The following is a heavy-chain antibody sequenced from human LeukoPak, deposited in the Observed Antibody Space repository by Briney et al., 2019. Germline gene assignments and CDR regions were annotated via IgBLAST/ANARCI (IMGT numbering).Heavy chain of an antibody. CDR3: ARRYYDFWSGLLYDAFDI. V-gene: IGHV4-38-2*02. CDR1: GYSISSGYY. J-gene: IGHJ3*02. CDR2: IYHSGST. Sequence: PSETLSLTCTVSGYSISSGYYWGWIRQPPGKGLEWIGSIYHSGSTYYNPSLKSRVTISVDTSKNQFSLKLSSVTAADTAVYYCARRYYDFWSGLLYDAFDIWGQGTMVTVSS. D-gene: IGHD3-3*01.